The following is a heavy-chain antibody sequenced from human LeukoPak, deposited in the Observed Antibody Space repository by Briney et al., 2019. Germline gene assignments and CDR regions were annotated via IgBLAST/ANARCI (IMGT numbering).Heavy chain of an antibody. J-gene: IGHJ4*02. D-gene: IGHD2-15*01. CDR3: ARALPYLRYCSGGSCYSGGPLGY. CDR1: GGSFSGYY. V-gene: IGHV4-34*01. Sequence: SETLSLTCAVYGGSFSGYYWSWIRQPPGKGLEWIGEINHRGSTNYNPSLKSRVTISVDTSKNQFSLKLSSVTAADTAVYYCARALPYLRYCSGGSCYSGGPLGYWGQGTLVTVSS. CDR2: INHRGST.